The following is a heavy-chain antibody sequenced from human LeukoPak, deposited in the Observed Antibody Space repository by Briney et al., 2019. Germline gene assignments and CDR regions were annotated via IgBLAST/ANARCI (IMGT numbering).Heavy chain of an antibody. CDR1: GGSFSGYY. J-gene: IGHJ3*02. CDR3: AREDIVVVPAAKRRAFDI. CDR2: INHSGST. Sequence: PSETLSLTCAVYGGSFSGYYWSWIRQPPGKGLEWIGEINHSGSTNYNPSLKSRVTMSVDTSKNQFSLKLSSVTAADTAVYYCAREDIVVVPAAKRRAFDIWGQGTMVTVSS. D-gene: IGHD2-2*01. V-gene: IGHV4-34*01.